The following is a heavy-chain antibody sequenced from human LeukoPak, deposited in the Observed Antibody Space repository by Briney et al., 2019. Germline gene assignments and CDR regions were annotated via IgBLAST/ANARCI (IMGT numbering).Heavy chain of an antibody. Sequence: GGSLRLSCAASGFTFSKVWLSWVRQAPGKGPEWVARIKSKTDGGTTDYAEPVKGRFTISRDDSENMMYLQMNSLKPEDAAFYYCTIGGFWLDPWGQGTLVTVSS. D-gene: IGHD3-16*01. J-gene: IGHJ5*02. V-gene: IGHV3-15*01. CDR3: TIGGFWLDP. CDR2: IKSKTDGGTT. CDR1: GFTFSKVW.